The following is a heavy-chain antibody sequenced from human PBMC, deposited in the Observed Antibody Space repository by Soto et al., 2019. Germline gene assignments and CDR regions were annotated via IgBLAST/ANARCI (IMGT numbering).Heavy chain of an antibody. Sequence: GGSLRLSCVASGFTYSSYAMSWVRQAPGKGLEWVSTITGGADNTHYADSVKGRFTISRDNSKNTLSLQMNSLRVEDTAVYHCAKCRIAVAAPYNWFDPWGPGTLVTVSS. J-gene: IGHJ5*02. CDR2: ITGGADNT. D-gene: IGHD6-19*01. CDR3: AKCRIAVAAPYNWFDP. CDR1: GFTYSSYA. V-gene: IGHV3-23*01.